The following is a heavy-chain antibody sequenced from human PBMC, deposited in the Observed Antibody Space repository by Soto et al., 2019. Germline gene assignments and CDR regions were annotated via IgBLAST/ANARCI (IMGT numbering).Heavy chain of an antibody. Sequence: PSETLSLTCTVSGGSISSGDYYWSWIRLPPGKGLEWIGYIYYSGSTYYNPSLKSRVTISVDTSKNQFSLKLSSVTAADTAVYYCARVRRERGYSYGLFDYWGQGTLVTVSS. CDR3: ARVRRERGYSYGLFDY. D-gene: IGHD5-18*01. V-gene: IGHV4-30-4*01. CDR1: GGSISSGDYY. J-gene: IGHJ4*01. CDR2: IYYSGST.